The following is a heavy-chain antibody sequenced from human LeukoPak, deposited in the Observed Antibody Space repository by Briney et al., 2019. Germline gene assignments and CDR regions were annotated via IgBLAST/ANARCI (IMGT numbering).Heavy chain of an antibody. CDR3: AKDYDSSGYYWSNYFDY. V-gene: IGHV3-23*01. J-gene: IGHJ4*02. Sequence: GGSLRLSCAAPGFTFSSCAMSWVRQAPGKGLEWVSAISGSGGSTYYADSVKGRFTISRDNSKNTLYLQMNSLRAEDTAVYYCAKDYDSSGYYWSNYFDYWGQGTLVTVSS. CDR1: GFTFSSCA. D-gene: IGHD3-22*01. CDR2: ISGSGGST.